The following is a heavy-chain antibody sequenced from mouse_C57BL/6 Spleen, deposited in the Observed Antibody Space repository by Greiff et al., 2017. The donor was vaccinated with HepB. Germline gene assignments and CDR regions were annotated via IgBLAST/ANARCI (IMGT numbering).Heavy chain of an antibody. Sequence: VQLVESGAELVRPGASVKLSCKASGYTFTDYYINWVKQRPGQGLEWIARIYPGSGNTYYNEKFKGKATLTAEKSSSTAYMQLSSLTSEDSAVYFCARTDYAMDYWGQGTSVTVSS. CDR3: ARTDYAMDY. CDR1: GYTFTDYY. V-gene: IGHV1-76*01. CDR2: IYPGSGNT. J-gene: IGHJ4*01.